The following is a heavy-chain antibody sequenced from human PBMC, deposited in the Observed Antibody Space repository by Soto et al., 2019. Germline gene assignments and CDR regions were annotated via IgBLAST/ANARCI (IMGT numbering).Heavy chain of an antibody. J-gene: IGHJ4*02. D-gene: IGHD3-22*01. V-gene: IGHV4-31*03. CDR2: IYYSGNT. CDR1: GVSISSGGYY. CDR3: ARAPGDYYDSSGSLYFDY. Sequence: SETLSLTCTVSGVSISSGGYYWGWIRQHPGKGLEWIGYIYYSGNTYYNPSLKSRVAISVDTSKNQFSLKLSSVTAADTAVYYCARAPGDYYDSSGSLYFDYWGQGTLVTSPQ.